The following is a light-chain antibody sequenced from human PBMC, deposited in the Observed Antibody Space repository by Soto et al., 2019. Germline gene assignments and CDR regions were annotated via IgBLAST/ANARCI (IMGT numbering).Light chain of an antibody. V-gene: IGLV2-8*01. CDR3: SSYAGSNNLV. J-gene: IGLJ2*01. CDR2: EVS. Sequence: QSALTQPPSASGSPGQSVTISCTGTSSDVGGYNYVSWYQQHPGKAPKLMFYEVSKGPSGVPDRFSGSKSGNTASLTVSGLQAEDEADYYCSSYAGSNNLVFGGGTKLTVL. CDR1: SSDVGGYNY.